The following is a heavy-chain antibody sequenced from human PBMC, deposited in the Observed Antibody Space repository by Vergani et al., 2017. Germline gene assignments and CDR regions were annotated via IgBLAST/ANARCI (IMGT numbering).Heavy chain of an antibody. D-gene: IGHD2-21*02. Sequence: QVQLVESGGGVVQPGRSLRLSCAASGFTFSSYGMHWVRQAPGKGLEWVAVISYDGSNKYYADSVKGRFTISRDNSKNTLYLQMNSLRAEDTAVYYCAKEGSVVVTATLYYYGMDVWGQGTTVTVSS. CDR2: ISYDGSNK. CDR1: GFTFSSYG. V-gene: IGHV3-30*18. J-gene: IGHJ6*02. CDR3: AKEGSVVVTATLYYYGMDV.